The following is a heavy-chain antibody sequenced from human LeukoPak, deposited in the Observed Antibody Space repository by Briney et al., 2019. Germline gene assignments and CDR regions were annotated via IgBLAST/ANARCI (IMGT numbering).Heavy chain of an antibody. D-gene: IGHD5-24*01. V-gene: IGHV3-30*04. CDR2: ISFDGSKR. CDR1: GFIFSNYA. J-gene: IGHJ4*02. Sequence: GGSLRLSCAAPGFIFSNYAMHWVRQAPGKGLEWVAVISFDGSKRYYADSLKGRLTISRDNSENTLSLQMDSLRDEDTAVYFCAKESDSQRWLPADWGQGTLVTVSS. CDR3: AKESDSQRWLPAD.